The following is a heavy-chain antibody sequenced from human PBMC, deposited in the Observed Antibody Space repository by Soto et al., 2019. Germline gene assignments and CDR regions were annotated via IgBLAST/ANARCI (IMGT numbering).Heavy chain of an antibody. D-gene: IGHD3-22*01. J-gene: IGHJ4*02. CDR1: GFTFSSYA. CDR2: ISGSGGST. V-gene: IGHV3-23*01. CDR3: AKDQSGDSSGYYYPGYYFDY. Sequence: GGSLRLSCAASGFTFSSYAMSWVRQAPGKGLEWVSAISGSGGSTYYADSVKGRFTISRDNSKNTLYLQMNSLRAEDTAVYYCAKDQSGDSSGYYYPGYYFDYWGQGTLVTVSS.